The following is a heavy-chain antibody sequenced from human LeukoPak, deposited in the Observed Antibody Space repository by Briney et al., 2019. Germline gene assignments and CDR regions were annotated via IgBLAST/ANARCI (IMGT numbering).Heavy chain of an antibody. CDR3: ARDRGERYYDSSGYSVDY. D-gene: IGHD3-22*01. J-gene: IGHJ4*02. Sequence: GGSLRLSCAASGFTFSSYWMSWVRQAPGKGLEWVANIKQDGSERYHVDSVKGRFTISRDNAKNSLYLQMNSLRAEDTAVYYCARDRGERYYDSSGYSVDYWGQGTLVTVSS. CDR2: IKQDGSER. CDR1: GFTFSSYW. V-gene: IGHV3-7*01.